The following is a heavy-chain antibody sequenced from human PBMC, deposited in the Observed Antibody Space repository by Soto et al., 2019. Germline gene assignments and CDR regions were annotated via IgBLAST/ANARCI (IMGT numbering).Heavy chain of an antibody. D-gene: IGHD2-8*01. CDR3: ARDMYSYDI. V-gene: IGHV3-21*01. Sequence: GGSLRLSCAASGFTFSSYSMNRVRQTPGKGLEWVSSISTTSAYIYYADSVKGRFIISRDNAKNSLYLQMNSLRAEDTAVYYCARDMYSYDIWGQGTMVTVSS. CDR2: ISTTSAYI. J-gene: IGHJ3*02. CDR1: GFTFSSYS.